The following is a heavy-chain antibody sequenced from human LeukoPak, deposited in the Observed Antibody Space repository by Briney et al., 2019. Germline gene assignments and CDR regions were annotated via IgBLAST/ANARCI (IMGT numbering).Heavy chain of an antibody. CDR2: ISGSGGST. D-gene: IGHD5-18*01. CDR1: GFTFSSYA. J-gene: IGHJ3*02. CDR3: AKDVLGSYGFDDAFDI. Sequence: GGSLRLSCAASGFTFSSYAMSWVRQAPGKGLEWVSAISGSGGSTYYADSVKGRFTISRDNSKNTLYLQMNSLRAEDTAVYYCAKDVLGSYGFDDAFDIWGQGTMVTVSS. V-gene: IGHV3-23*01.